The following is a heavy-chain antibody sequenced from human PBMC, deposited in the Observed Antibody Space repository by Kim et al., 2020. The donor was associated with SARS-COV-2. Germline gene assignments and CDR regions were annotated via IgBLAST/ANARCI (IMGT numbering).Heavy chain of an antibody. CDR1: GFSFNTYD. D-gene: IGHD2-2*01. CDR3: ARSGYCSSNDCQNWFDP. J-gene: IGHJ5*02. V-gene: IGHV3-23*01. Sequence: GGSLRLSCETSGFSFNTYDIHWVRQAPGKGLEWVSVIGGNGGWTFYADSVKGRFTVSRDISKKTLYLQMNGLRVEDTAVYYCARSGYCSSNDCQNWFDPWGQGTLVTVSS. CDR2: IGGNGGWT.